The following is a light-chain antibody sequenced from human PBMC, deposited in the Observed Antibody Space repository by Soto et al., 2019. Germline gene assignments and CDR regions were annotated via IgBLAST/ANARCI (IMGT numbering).Light chain of an antibody. Sequence: EIVLTQSPGTLSLSPGERATLSCRASQSITNNYLAWYQQKPGRAHRLLIYGASSRATGIPDRFSGSGSGTDFTLTISRLEPEDFAMYYCQQYXXLVTXGGGTXV. J-gene: IGKJ4*01. V-gene: IGKV3-20*01. CDR2: GAS. CDR1: QSITNNY. CDR3: QQYXXLVT.